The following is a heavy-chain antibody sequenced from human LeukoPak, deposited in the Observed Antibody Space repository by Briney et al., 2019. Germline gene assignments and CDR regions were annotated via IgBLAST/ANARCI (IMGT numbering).Heavy chain of an antibody. Sequence: GESLKISCKGFGYTFTSYWIGWVRQMPGKGLEWMGIIYPGDSDTRYSPSFQGQVTISADKSISTAYLQWSSLKASDTAMYYCARTSKLWFGELPVWGQGTLVTVSS. V-gene: IGHV5-51*01. CDR3: ARTSKLWFGELPV. CDR1: GYTFTSYW. CDR2: IYPGDSDT. D-gene: IGHD3-10*01. J-gene: IGHJ4*02.